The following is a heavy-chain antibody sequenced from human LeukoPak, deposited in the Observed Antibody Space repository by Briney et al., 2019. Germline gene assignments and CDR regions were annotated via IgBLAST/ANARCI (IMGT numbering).Heavy chain of an antibody. D-gene: IGHD2-2*01. V-gene: IGHV1-2*02. CDR2: INPKNGGT. CDR3: AREPPYTGHCDITTCDVSRFDL. Sequence: ASVKVSCKASGYIFTGNYIYWVRQAPGQGLEWMGWINPKNGGTNPAEKFQGRVTMTRDTSLSTAFMELTGLTSDDTAVYFCAREPPYTGHCDITTCDVSRFDLWGQGTLVTVSS. J-gene: IGHJ4*02. CDR1: GYIFTGNY.